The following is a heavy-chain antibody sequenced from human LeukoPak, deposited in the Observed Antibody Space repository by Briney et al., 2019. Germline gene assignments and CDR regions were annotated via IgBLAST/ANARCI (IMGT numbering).Heavy chain of an antibody. J-gene: IGHJ4*02. V-gene: IGHV3-53*01. D-gene: IGHD6-13*01. Sequence: PGGSLRLSCAASGFSVSSDYMSWVRQAPGKGLEWVSVIYSGGSTYYADSVKGRFTISRDNSKNTLYLQMNSLRGEDTAVYFCAKDGRVGYSSSWSNYWGQGTLVTVSS. CDR1: GFSVSSDY. CDR2: IYSGGST. CDR3: AKDGRVGYSSSWSNY.